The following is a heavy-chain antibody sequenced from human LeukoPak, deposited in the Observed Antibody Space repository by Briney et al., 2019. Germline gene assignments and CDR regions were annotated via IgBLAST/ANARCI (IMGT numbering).Heavy chain of an antibody. CDR1: GYTFTGYY. CDR2: INPKSGGT. D-gene: IGHD3-22*01. Sequence: ASVKVSCKASGYTFTGYYIHWVRQAPGQGLEWMGWINPKSGGTNYAQKFQGRVTMTRDTSINTAYMELSRLRSGDTAVYYCARGGDYYDSSGYYDDAFDIWGQGTMVTVSS. J-gene: IGHJ3*02. V-gene: IGHV1-2*02. CDR3: ARGGDYYDSSGYYDDAFDI.